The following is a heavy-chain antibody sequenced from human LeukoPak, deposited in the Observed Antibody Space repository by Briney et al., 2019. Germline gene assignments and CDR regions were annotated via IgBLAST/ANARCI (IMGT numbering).Heavy chain of an antibody. D-gene: IGHD5-18*01. J-gene: IGHJ4*02. CDR1: GYTFTSYG. CDR3: ARGRDTAMVTAFFDH. V-gene: IGHV1-18*01. CDR2: ISAYNGNT. Sequence: ASVKVSCKASGYTFTSYGISWVRQAPGQGLEWMGWISAYNGNTNYAQKLQGRVTMTTDTSTSTAYMELRSLRSDDTAVYYCARGRDTAMVTAFFDHWGQGTLVTVSS.